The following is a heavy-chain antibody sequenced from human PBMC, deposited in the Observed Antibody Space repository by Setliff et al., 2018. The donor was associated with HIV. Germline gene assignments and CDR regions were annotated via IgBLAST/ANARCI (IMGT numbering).Heavy chain of an antibody. CDR3: ARGIVHLPYYFDY. Sequence: PGGSLRLSCAASGFTFSSYWMHWVRQAPGKGLVWVSRINSDGSTTSYADSVKGRFTISRDNAKNTLYLRMNSLRAEDTAVYYCARGIVHLPYYFDYWGQGTLVTVS. CDR1: GFTFSSYW. J-gene: IGHJ4*02. D-gene: IGHD3-16*02. CDR2: INSDGSTT. V-gene: IGHV3-74*01.